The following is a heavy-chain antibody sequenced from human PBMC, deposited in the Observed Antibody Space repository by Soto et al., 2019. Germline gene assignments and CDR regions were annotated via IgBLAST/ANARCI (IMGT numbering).Heavy chain of an antibody. CDR1: GGSFNGYY. J-gene: IGHJ6*02. D-gene: IGHD2-21*02. Sequence: SETLSLTCAVYGGSFNGYYWSWIRQPPGKGLEWIGEITHSGSTNYNPSLKSRVTISVDTSKNQFSLKLSSVTAAYTAVYYCARGPVGGGNSPPYYYYGMDVWGQGTTVTVS. CDR3: ARGPVGGGNSPPYYYYGMDV. CDR2: ITHSGST. V-gene: IGHV4-34*01.